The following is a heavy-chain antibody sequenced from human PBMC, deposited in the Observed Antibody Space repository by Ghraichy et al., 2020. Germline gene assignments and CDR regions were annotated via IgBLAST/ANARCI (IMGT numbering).Heavy chain of an antibody. CDR3: ARDRGGYCSSTSCYTAGDNWFDP. J-gene: IGHJ5*02. CDR1: GFTFSSYT. Sequence: SLRLSCAASGFTFSSYTMNWVRQAPGKGLEWVSYISSSSSTIYYADSVKGRFTISRDNAKNSLYLQMNSLRDEDTAVYYCARDRGGYCSSTSCYTAGDNWFDPWGQGTLVTVSS. CDR2: ISSSSSTI. D-gene: IGHD2-2*02. V-gene: IGHV3-48*02.